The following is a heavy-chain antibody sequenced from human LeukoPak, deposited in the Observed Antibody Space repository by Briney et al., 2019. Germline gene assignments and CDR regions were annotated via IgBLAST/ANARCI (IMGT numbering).Heavy chain of an antibody. D-gene: IGHD6-6*01. Sequence: SETLSLTCAVYGGSFSGYYWSWIRQPPGKGLEWIGEINHSGSTNYNPSLKSRVTISVDTSKNQSSLKLSSVTAADTAVYYCARMMLAARPSPLDYWGQGTLVTVSS. CDR3: ARMMLAARPSPLDY. CDR2: INHSGST. J-gene: IGHJ4*02. V-gene: IGHV4-34*01. CDR1: GGSFSGYY.